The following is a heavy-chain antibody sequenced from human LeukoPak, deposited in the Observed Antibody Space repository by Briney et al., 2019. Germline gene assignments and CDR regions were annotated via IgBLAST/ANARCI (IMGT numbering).Heavy chain of an antibody. CDR3: TTDAPYYYGSGTKTDAFDL. CDR1: GFTFSDAW. D-gene: IGHD3-10*01. J-gene: IGHJ3*01. Sequence: GVSLRLSCAASGFTFSDAWMYWVRQPPGKGLEWVGRIKSKAERGTTDYAAPVKGRFTISRDDSKNTLYLQMDSLKTEDTAVYYCTTDAPYYYGSGTKTDAFDLWGQGTMVTASS. V-gene: IGHV3-15*01. CDR2: IKSKAERGTT.